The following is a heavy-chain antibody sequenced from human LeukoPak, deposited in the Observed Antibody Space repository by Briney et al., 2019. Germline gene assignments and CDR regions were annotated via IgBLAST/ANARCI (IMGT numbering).Heavy chain of an antibody. J-gene: IGHJ4*02. CDR1: GFTFSSYA. CDR2: IYYDGTNK. CDR3: ALMDSSGYY. D-gene: IGHD3-22*01. V-gene: IGHV3-30-3*01. Sequence: GESLRLSCAASGFTFSSYAMHWVRQAPGKGLEWVATIYYDGTNKYYADSVKGRFTISRDNSKNTLYLQMNSLRAEDTAVYYCALMDSSGYYWGQGTLVTVSS.